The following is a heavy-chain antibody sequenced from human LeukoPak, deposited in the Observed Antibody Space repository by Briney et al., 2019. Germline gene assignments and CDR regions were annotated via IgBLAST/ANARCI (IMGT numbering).Heavy chain of an antibody. CDR3: ARGYYDFWSGYSNWFDP. D-gene: IGHD3-3*01. CDR2: IYYSGST. Sequence: SETLSLTCTVSGGSISSYYWSWIRQPPGKGLEWIGYIYYSGSTNYNPSLRSRVTISVDTSKNQFSLKLSSVTAADTAVYYCARGYYDFWSGYSNWFDPWGQGTLVTVSS. CDR1: GGSISSYY. J-gene: IGHJ5*02. V-gene: IGHV4-59*01.